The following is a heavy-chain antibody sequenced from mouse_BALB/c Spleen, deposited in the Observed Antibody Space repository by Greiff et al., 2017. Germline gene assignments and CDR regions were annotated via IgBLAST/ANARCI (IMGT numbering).Heavy chain of an antibody. CDR3: TRDYEGY. Sequence: EVKLEESGGGLVQPGGSMKLSCVASGFTFSNYWMNWVRQSPEKGLEWVAEIRLKSNNYATHYAESVKGRFTISRDDSKSSVYLQMNNLRAEDTGIYYCTRDYEGYWGQGTTLTVSS. CDR2: IRLKSNNYAT. J-gene: IGHJ2*01. D-gene: IGHD1-1*01. V-gene: IGHV6-6*02. CDR1: GFTFSNYW.